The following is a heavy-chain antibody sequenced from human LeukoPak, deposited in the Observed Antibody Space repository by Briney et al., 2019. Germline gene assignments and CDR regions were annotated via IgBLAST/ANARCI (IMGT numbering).Heavy chain of an antibody. D-gene: IGHD2-2*03. CDR2: LIPNSGGT. V-gene: IGHV1-2*02. J-gene: IGHJ5*02. Sequence: AGVKVSCRASGYASTNYYIHWVRGAPGRGRECMGWLIPNSGGTNYAQNFQVRVTMTQDTALTTAEMELNSLRSDDTAVYYCAKNGYCDTTSCYAWFDPWGQGTLVTVSS. CDR3: AKNGYCDTTSCYAWFDP. CDR1: GYASTNYY.